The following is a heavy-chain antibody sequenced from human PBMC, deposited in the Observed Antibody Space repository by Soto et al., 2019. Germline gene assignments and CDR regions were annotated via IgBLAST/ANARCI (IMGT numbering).Heavy chain of an antibody. CDR2: ITSTSVT. D-gene: IGHD1-1*01. CDR3: VGEVGFQLIY. Sequence: GGSLRLSCAASGFTFSTHSMNWVRQAPGKGLEWIPYITSTSVTMYADSVKGRFTISRDNAKNSLYLQMNSLRVEDTAVYFCVGEVGFQLIYWGQGTLVTVSS. V-gene: IGHV3-48*01. J-gene: IGHJ4*02. CDR1: GFTFSTHS.